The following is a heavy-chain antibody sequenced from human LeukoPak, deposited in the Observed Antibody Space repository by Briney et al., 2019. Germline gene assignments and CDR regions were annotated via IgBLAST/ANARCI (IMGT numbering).Heavy chain of an antibody. J-gene: IGHJ4*02. CDR2: IYTSGST. Sequence: SETLSLTCTVSGGSISSYYWSWIRQPAGKGLEWIGRIYTSGSTYYNPSLKSRVTMSLDSSKNQFSLKLSSVTAADTAVYYCARDSYYYDTSGYYQCDYWGQGILVTVSS. CDR3: ARDSYYYDTSGYYQCDY. D-gene: IGHD3-22*01. CDR1: GGSISSYY. V-gene: IGHV4-4*07.